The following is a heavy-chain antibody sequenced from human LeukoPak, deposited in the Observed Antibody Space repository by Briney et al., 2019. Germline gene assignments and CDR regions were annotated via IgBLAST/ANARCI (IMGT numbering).Heavy chain of an antibody. CDR3: ARLTLYSGSYCADY. CDR2: IYYSGSP. V-gene: IGHV4-39*07. J-gene: IGHJ4*02. CDR1: GGSISSSSYY. D-gene: IGHD1-26*01. Sequence: SETLSLTCTVSGGSISSSSYYWGWIRQPPGKGLEWIGSIYYSGSPYYNPSLKSRVTISVDTSKNQFSLKLSSVTAADTAVYYCARLTLYSGSYCADYWGQGTLVTVSS.